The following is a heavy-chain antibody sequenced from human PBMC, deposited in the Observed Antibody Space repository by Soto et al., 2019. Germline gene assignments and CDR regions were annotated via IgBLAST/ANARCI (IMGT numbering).Heavy chain of an antibody. J-gene: IGHJ3*02. V-gene: IGHV1-2*02. CDR1: GYPVTAYY. CDR3: ARGGGVGVAGSAAFDM. CDR2: INPATGAA. Sequence: QLHLVQSGAVVKKPGASVTVSCSASGYPVTAYYMHWVRQAPGRGLEWRGGINPATGAAKYTQTFQGRVTMTRDTSTSTVFMELRGLTSEDTAVFYCARGGGVGVAGSAAFDMWGQGTLVTVSS. D-gene: IGHD3-3*01.